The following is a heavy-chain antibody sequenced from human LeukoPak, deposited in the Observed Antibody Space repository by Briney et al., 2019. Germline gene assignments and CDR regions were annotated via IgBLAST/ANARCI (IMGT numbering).Heavy chain of an antibody. J-gene: IGHJ4*02. CDR1: GFTFSSYS. V-gene: IGHV3-21*04. D-gene: IGHD5-24*01. CDR2: ISSSSSYI. CDR3: AKSGYNRFDY. Sequence: PGGSLRLSCAASGFTFSSYSMNWVRQAPGKGLEWVSSISSSSSYIFYADSVKGRFTISRDNSKNTLYLQMNSLRAEDTAVYYCAKSGYNRFDYWGQGTLVTVSS.